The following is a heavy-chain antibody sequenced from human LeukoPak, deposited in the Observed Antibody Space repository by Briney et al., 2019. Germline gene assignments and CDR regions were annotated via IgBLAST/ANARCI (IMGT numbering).Heavy chain of an antibody. J-gene: IGHJ4*02. D-gene: IGHD3-9*01. CDR1: GGSISSSSYY. CDR3: ARGKGFRRLASFDY. V-gene: IGHV4-39*07. CDR2: IYYSGST. Sequence: SETLSLTCTVSGGSISSSSYYWGWIRQPPGKGLEWIGSIYYSGSTYYNPSLKSRVTISVDTSKNQFSLKLSSVTAADTAVYYCARGKGFRRLASFDYWGQGTLVTVSS.